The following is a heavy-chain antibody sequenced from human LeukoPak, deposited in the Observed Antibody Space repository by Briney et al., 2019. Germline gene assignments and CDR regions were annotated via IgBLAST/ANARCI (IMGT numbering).Heavy chain of an antibody. V-gene: IGHV4-39*07. Sequence: SETLSLTCSVAGDSISSSSSYWAWIRQPPGKGLEWIGSIYHSGSSYYNPSLKSRVTMSVDTSKNQFSLKLSSVTAADTAVYYCARDRPILSGYHYYYYFMDVWGKGTTVTISS. D-gene: IGHD3-9*01. CDR1: GDSISSSSSY. CDR3: ARDRPILSGYHYYYYFMDV. CDR2: IYHSGSS. J-gene: IGHJ6*03.